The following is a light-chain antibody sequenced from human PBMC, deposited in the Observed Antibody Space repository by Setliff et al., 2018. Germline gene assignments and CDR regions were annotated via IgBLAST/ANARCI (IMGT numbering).Light chain of an antibody. CDR1: SSDVGGYNR. CDR3: GSYAGYNNFYV. V-gene: IGLV2-8*01. Sequence: SALAQPPSASGSPGQSVTISCTGTSSDVGGYNRVSWYQQYPGKAPKVMIYEVTKRPSGVPDRFSGSKSGNTASLTVSGLQAEDEGDYYCGSYAGYNNFYVFGTGTKV. J-gene: IGLJ1*01. CDR2: EVT.